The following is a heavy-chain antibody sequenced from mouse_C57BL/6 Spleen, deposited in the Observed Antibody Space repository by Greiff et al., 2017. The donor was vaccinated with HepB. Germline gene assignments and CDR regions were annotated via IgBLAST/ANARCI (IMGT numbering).Heavy chain of an antibody. CDR1: GFTFSDYG. CDR3: ARGYGSSSFAY. V-gene: IGHV5-17*01. J-gene: IGHJ3*01. Sequence: DVQLVESGGGLVKPGGSLKLSCAASGFTFSDYGMHWVRQAPEKGLEWVAYISSGSSTIYYADTVKGRFTISRDNAKNTLFLQMTSLRSEDTAMYYCARGYGSSSFAYWGQGTLVTVSA. CDR2: ISSGSSTI. D-gene: IGHD1-1*01.